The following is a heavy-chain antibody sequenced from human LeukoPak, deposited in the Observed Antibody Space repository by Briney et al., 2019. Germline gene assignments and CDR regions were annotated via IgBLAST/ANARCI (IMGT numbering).Heavy chain of an antibody. CDR2: ISGGGADT. V-gene: IGHV3-43*02. Sequence: GGSLRLSCAASGFTFNDYAMHWVRQAPGKGLEWVSLISGGGADTYYADSVKGRFTISRDNSKNSLYLQMNSLRTEDTALYYCAKAGMGATLYYGMDVWGQGTTVTVSS. D-gene: IGHD1-26*01. CDR1: GFTFNDYA. CDR3: AKAGMGATLYYGMDV. J-gene: IGHJ6*02.